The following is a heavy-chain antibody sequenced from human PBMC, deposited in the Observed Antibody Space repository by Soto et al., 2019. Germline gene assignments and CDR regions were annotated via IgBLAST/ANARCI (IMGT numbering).Heavy chain of an antibody. CDR1: GYTFTNYG. CDR2: ISAYNGNK. CDR3: ASDSTWPY. V-gene: IGHV1-18*01. D-gene: IGHD5-12*01. J-gene: IGHJ4*02. Sequence: QVQLVQSGAEVKKPGASVKVSCKASGYTFTNYGIHWVRQAPGQGLEWVGWISAYNGNKNYEQKLQGRVTMTTDTYTNTAYMALRSLRSDDTAVYYCASDSTWPYWGQGTLVTVSS.